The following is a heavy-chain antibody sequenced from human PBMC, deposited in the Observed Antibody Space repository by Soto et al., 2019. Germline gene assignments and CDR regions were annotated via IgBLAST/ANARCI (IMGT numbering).Heavy chain of an antibody. D-gene: IGHD2-15*01. Sequence: QVQLVESGGGVVQPGRSLRLSCAASGFTFSSYGMHWVRQAPGKGLEWVAVIWYDGSNKYYADSVKGRFTISRDKSKNTLYLQMNSLRAEDTAVYYCARDRGWVVAASGLDYWGQGTLVTVSS. CDR1: GFTFSSYG. J-gene: IGHJ4*02. V-gene: IGHV3-33*01. CDR3: ARDRGWVVAASGLDY. CDR2: IWYDGSNK.